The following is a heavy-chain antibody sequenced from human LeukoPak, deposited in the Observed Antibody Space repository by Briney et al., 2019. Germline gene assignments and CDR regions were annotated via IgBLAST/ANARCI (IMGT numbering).Heavy chain of an antibody. CDR3: ARDLTTSDN. Sequence: GGSLRLSCAASGFTFSDYYMSWIRQAPGKGLEWVSYISSSSSYTNYADSVKGRFTISRDNAKNTLYLQMNSLRDEDTALYYCARDLTTSDNWGQGTLVTVSS. CDR2: ISSSSSYT. V-gene: IGHV3-11*05. CDR1: GFTFSDYY. D-gene: IGHD1/OR15-1a*01. J-gene: IGHJ4*02.